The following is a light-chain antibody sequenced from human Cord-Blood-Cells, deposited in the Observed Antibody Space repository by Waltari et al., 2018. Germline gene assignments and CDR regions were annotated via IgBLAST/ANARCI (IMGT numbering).Light chain of an antibody. V-gene: IGKV3D-15*01. Sequence: EIVMTQSPATLSVSPGERATLSCRASQSVSSNLAWYQQKPGQAPRLLIYGASTRATGSPARFSGSGSGTEFTLTISSLQSEYFAVYYCQQYNNWPPFTFGPGTKVDIK. J-gene: IGKJ3*01. CDR2: GAS. CDR3: QQYNNWPPFT. CDR1: QSVSSN.